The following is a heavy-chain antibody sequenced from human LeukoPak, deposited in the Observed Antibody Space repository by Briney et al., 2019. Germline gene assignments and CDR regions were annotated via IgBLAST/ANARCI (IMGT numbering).Heavy chain of an antibody. V-gene: IGHV4-4*02. CDR2: IYHSGTT. CDR3: ATLVSGSYHFDC. CDR1: GAFITNSHW. D-gene: IGHD1-26*01. J-gene: IGHJ4*02. Sequence: SETLSLTCAVSGAFITNSHWWSWARQPPGKGLEWIGEIYHSGTTNYNPSLKSRVTMSVDKSKNQFSLKLNSVTAADTAVYFCATLVSGSYHFDCWGQGTLVTVSS.